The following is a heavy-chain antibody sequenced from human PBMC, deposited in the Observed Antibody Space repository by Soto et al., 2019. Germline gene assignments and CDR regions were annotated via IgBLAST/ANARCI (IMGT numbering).Heavy chain of an antibody. D-gene: IGHD3-22*01. CDR3: VRDSETSSSWSLDF. CDR1: GFNVNSDY. J-gene: IGHJ4*02. V-gene: IGHV3-53*01. CDR2: LSASGLP. Sequence: EVQLVESGGGLIQPGGSLRLSCSASGFNVNSDYMDWVRQAPGKGLEWVSALSASGLPFYAAPVQGRFTISRDDAKNTLYLEMKSLRVEDTAVYYCVRDSETSSSWSLDFWGQGTLVTVSS.